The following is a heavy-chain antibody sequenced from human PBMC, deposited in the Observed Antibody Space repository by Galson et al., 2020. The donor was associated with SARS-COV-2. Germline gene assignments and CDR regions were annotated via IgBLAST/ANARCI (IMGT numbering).Heavy chain of an antibody. CDR1: GYTLTELY. J-gene: IGHJ5*02. Sequence: ASVKVSCKVSGYTLTELYMHWVRQAPGKGLEWMGGFDPEDGETIYAQKFQGRVTMTEDTSTDTAYMELSSLRSEDTAVYYCATATPITMTGWFDPWGQGTLVTVSS. V-gene: IGHV1-24*01. CDR3: ATATPITMTGWFDP. CDR2: FDPEDGET. D-gene: IGHD3-22*01.